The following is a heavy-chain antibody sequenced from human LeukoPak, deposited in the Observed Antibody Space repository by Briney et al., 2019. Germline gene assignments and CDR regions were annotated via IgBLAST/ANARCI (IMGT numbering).Heavy chain of an antibody. CDR1: GYTFTGYY. V-gene: IGHV1-2*02. D-gene: IGHD3-22*01. CDR2: INPNSGGT. Sequence: ASVKVSCKASGYTFTGYYMHWVRQAPGQGLEWMGWINPNSGGTNYAQKFQGRVTMTTDTSTSTAYMELRSLRSDDTAVYYCARDGGTYYYDSSGDLNAFDIWGQGTMVTVSS. CDR3: ARDGGTYYYDSSGDLNAFDI. J-gene: IGHJ3*02.